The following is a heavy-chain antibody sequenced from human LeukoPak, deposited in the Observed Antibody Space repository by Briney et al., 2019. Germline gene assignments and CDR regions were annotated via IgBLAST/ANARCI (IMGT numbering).Heavy chain of an antibody. CDR2: ISYDGSNK. CDR3: TKHRDRYGGNFGDYYFDY. D-gene: IGHD4-23*01. Sequence: GRSLRLSCAASGFTFSSYAMHWVRQAPGKGLEWVAVISYDGSNKYYADSVKGRFTISRDNSKNTLYLQMNSLRAEDTAVYYCTKHRDRYGGNFGDYYFDYWGQGTLVTVSS. J-gene: IGHJ4*02. CDR1: GFTFSSYA. V-gene: IGHV3-30*04.